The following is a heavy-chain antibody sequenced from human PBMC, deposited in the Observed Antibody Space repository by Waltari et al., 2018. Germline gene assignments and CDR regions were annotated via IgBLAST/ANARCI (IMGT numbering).Heavy chain of an antibody. Sequence: QVQLQESGPGLVKPSQTLSLPCTVSGRSLSTGGYFWRWIRQHPGKGLEYIGYIYYSGTTYYNPSLKSLVTMSVDTSKNQFSLKLSSVTAADTAVYYCARGRSEQRGFYFDYWGQGTVVTVSS. D-gene: IGHD2-15*01. CDR3: ARGRSEQRGFYFDY. CDR1: GRSLSTGGYF. CDR2: IYYSGTT. J-gene: IGHJ4*02. V-gene: IGHV4-31*01.